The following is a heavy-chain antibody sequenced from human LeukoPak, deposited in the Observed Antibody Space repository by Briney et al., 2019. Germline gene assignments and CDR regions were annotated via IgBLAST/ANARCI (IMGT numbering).Heavy chain of an antibody. CDR1: VVTLSRHG. Sequence: PGGSLRLSCAASVVTLSRHGMNCVPQAPGKGLEWGAGISPSVDIRYYTDSVKGRLTISRDNSKNTVYLKMNSLRDEDTAVYYCTKDDAWGRYEHWGQGTLVTVSS. V-gene: IGHV3-23*01. D-gene: IGHD3-16*01. J-gene: IGHJ1*01. CDR2: ISPSVDIR. CDR3: TKDDAWGRYEH.